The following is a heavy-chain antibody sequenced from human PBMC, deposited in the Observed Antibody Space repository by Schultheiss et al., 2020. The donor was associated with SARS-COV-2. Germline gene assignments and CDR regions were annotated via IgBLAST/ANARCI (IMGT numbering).Heavy chain of an antibody. V-gene: IGHV3-53*01. CDR3: TTDPIAAAGTVAAVELYYYYMDV. Sequence: GGSLRLSCAASGFTVSSNYMSWVRQAPGKGLEWVSVIYSGGSTYYADSVKGRFTISRDNSKNTLYLQMNSLRAEDTAVYYCTTDPIAAAGTVAAVELYYYYMDVWGKGTTVTVSS. D-gene: IGHD6-13*01. CDR2: IYSGGST. CDR1: GFTVSSNY. J-gene: IGHJ6*03.